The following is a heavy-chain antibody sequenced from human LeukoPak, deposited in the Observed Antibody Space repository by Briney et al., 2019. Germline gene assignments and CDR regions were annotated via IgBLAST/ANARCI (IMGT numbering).Heavy chain of an antibody. V-gene: IGHV3-23*01. J-gene: IGHJ5*02. D-gene: IGHD3-10*01. CDR3: AREAYGSGSYSRFNWFDP. CDR2: ISGSGGST. CDR1: GFTFSSYS. Sequence: GGSLRLSCAASGFTFSSYSMNWVRQAPGKGLEWVSAISGSGGSTYYADSVKGRFTISRDNSKNTLYLQMNSLRAEDTAVYYCAREAYGSGSYSRFNWFDPWGQGTLVTVSS.